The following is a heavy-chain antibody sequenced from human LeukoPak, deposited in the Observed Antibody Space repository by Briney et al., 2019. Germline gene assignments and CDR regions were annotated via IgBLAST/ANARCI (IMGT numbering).Heavy chain of an antibody. CDR1: GLTFSNYA. J-gene: IGHJ6*02. V-gene: IGHV3-23*01. D-gene: IGHD3-10*01. CDR2: ISGSGVNT. CDR3: ARDPSFSVPYYYYGMDV. Sequence: GGSLRLSCAASGLTFSNYAMSWVRQAPGKGLEWISAISGSGVNTYYADSVKGRFTISRDNSENTLYLQMNSLRAEDTAVYYCARDPSFSVPYYYYGMDVWGQGTTVTVSS.